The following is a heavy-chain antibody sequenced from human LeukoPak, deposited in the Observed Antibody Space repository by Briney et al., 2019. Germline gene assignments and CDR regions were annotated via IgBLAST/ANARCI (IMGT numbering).Heavy chain of an antibody. D-gene: IGHD2-15*01. CDR1: GFTFSSYG. CDR2: ISYDGSNK. CDR3: ARDCTGGTCYDAFDM. J-gene: IGHJ3*02. Sequence: GGSLRLSCAASGFTFSSYGMHWVRQAPGKGLEWVTLISYDGSNKYYADSVKGRFTISRDNSKNTLYLQMNSLRAGDTAVYYCARDCTGGTCYDAFDMWGQGTMVTVSS. V-gene: IGHV3-30*03.